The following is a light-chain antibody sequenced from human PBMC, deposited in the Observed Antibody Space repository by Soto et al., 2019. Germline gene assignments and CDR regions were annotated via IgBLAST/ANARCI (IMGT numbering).Light chain of an antibody. CDR1: QSISSY. CDR3: QQRANGRT. Sequence: EIVLTQSPATLSLSPGERATLSCRASQSISSYLAWYQQKPGQAPRLLIYDASTRATGIPARFSGSGSGTDFPLRTSSLEPEDFAVYYCQQRANGRTFGQGTKVEIK. V-gene: IGKV3-11*01. J-gene: IGKJ1*01. CDR2: DAS.